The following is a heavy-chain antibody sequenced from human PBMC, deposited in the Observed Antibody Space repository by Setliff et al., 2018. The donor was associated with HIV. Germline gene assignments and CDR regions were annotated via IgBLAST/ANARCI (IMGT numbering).Heavy chain of an antibody. J-gene: IGHJ4*02. D-gene: IGHD4-4*01. CDR3: AKTQTVITVYGPFDS. CDR1: GFTFSSYA. Sequence: GGSLRLSCAASGFTFSSYAMSWVRQAPGKGLEWVSAISGSGGSTYYADSVKGRFTISRDKSKNSLYLQMNSLRAEDTAMYYCAKTQTVITVYGPFDSWGQGTPVTVSS. V-gene: IGHV3-23*01. CDR2: ISGSGGST.